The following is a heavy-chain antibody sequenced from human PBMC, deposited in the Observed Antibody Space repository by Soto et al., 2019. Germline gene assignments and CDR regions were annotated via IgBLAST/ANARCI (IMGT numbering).Heavy chain of an antibody. CDR1: GFTFSSYS. D-gene: IGHD3-22*01. V-gene: IGHV3-48*02. CDR3: ARAFTRRNYYDSSGYSIDY. J-gene: IGHJ4*02. CDR2: ISSSSSTI. Sequence: GGSLRLSCAASGFTFSSYSMNWVRQAPGKGLEWVSYISSSSSTIYYADSVKGRFTISRDNAKNSLYLQMNSLRDEDTAVYCCARAFTRRNYYDSSGYSIDYWGQGTLVTVSS.